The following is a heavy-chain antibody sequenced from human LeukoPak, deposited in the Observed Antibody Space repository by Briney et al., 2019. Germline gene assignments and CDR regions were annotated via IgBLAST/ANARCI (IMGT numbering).Heavy chain of an antibody. CDR2: ISSSSLTI. CDR3: ASGGGSYQDY. Sequence: GGSLRLSCAVSGFTFSDYHMNWIRQAPGKGLEWVSYISSSSLTIYYADSVKGRFTISRDNAKNTLYLQMNSLRAEDTAVYYCASGGGSYQDYWGQGTLVTVSS. J-gene: IGHJ4*02. D-gene: IGHD1-26*01. CDR1: GFTFSDYH. V-gene: IGHV3-11*04.